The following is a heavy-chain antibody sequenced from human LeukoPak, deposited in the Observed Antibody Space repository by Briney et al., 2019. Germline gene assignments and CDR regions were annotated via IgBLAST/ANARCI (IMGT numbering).Heavy chain of an antibody. D-gene: IGHD2-15*01. CDR3: AGQAATYPYNWFDP. V-gene: IGHV4-59*01. CDR2: IYYSGST. Sequence: SETLSLTCTVSGGSISSYYWSWIRQPPGKGLEWIGYIYYSGSTNYNPSLKSRVTISVDTSKNQFSLKLSSVTAADTAVYYCAGQAATYPYNWFDPWGQGTLVTVSS. J-gene: IGHJ5*02. CDR1: GGSISSYY.